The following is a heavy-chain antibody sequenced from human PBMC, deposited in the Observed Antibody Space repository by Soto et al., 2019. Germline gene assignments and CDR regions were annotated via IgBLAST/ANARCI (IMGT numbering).Heavy chain of an antibody. CDR1: GGSFSGYY. CDR3: ARVFRAYSSSPLNWYFDY. D-gene: IGHD6-13*01. CDR2: INHSGST. V-gene: IGHV4-34*01. J-gene: IGHJ4*02. Sequence: SETLSLTCAVYGGSFSGYYWTWIRQPPGTGLEWIGEINHSGSTNYNPSLKSRITINPDTSKNQFSLQLNSVSPEDTAVYYCARVFRAYSSSPLNWYFDYWGQGTLVTVS.